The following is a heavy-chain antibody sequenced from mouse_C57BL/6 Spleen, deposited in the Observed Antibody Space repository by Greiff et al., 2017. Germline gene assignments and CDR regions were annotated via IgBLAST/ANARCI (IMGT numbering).Heavy chain of an antibody. V-gene: IGHV5-4*01. CDR1: GFTFSSYA. J-gene: IGHJ3*01. CDR3: ARDQTGYSNSFAY. D-gene: IGHD2-5*01. CDR2: ISDGGSYT. Sequence: EVKVEESGGGLVKPGGSLKLSCAASGFTFSSYAMSWVRQTPEKRLEWVATISDGGSYTYYPDNVKGRFTISRDNAKNNLYLQMSHLKSEDTAMYYCARDQTGYSNSFAYWGQGTLVTVSA.